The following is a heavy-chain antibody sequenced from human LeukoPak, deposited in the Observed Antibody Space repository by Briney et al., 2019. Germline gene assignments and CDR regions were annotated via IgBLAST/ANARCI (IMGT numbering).Heavy chain of an antibody. Sequence: SETLSLTCTVSGVSISFYYWSWIRQPPGKGLEWIGYIYYSGSTNYNPSLKSRVTISVDTSKNQFSLKLSSVTAADTAVYYCARDIGYYDFWSGYYTPGTFDYWGQGTLVTVSS. CDR3: ARDIGYYDFWSGYYTPGTFDY. CDR2: IYYSGST. D-gene: IGHD3-3*01. V-gene: IGHV4-59*01. J-gene: IGHJ4*02. CDR1: GVSISFYY.